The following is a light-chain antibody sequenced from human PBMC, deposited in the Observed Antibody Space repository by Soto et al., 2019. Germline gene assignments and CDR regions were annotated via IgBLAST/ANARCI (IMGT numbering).Light chain of an antibody. Sequence: DIQMTQSPSTLSDSLGDRVTITCRASQTISSWLAWYQQKPGKAPKLLIYKASTLKSGVPSRFSGSGSGTEFTLTISSLQPDDFATYYCQHYNSYSEAFGQGSNV. CDR2: KAS. CDR3: QHYNSYSEA. CDR1: QTISSW. V-gene: IGKV1-5*03. J-gene: IGKJ1*01.